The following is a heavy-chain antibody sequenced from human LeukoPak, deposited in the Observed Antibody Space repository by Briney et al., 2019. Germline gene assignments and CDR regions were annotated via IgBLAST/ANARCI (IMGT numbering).Heavy chain of an antibody. Sequence: ASVKVCCKASGYTFTSYAMHWVRQAPGQRLEWMGWINAGNGMTKYSQEFQGRVTITRDTSASTAYMELSSLRSEDMAVYYCARCSGSSGVAFDIWGQGTMVTVSS. V-gene: IGHV1-3*03. CDR2: INAGNGMT. CDR3: ARCSGSSGVAFDI. D-gene: IGHD1-26*01. J-gene: IGHJ3*02. CDR1: GYTFTSYA.